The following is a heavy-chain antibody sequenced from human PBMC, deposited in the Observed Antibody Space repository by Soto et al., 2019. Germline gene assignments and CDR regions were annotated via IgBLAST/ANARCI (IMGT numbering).Heavy chain of an antibody. CDR2: ITRDGYNK. J-gene: IGHJ4*02. Sequence: PGGSLRLSCAASGFTFSNYAMHWVRQAPGKGLEWVASITRDGYNKYYADSVKGRFTITRDNSKNTLSLQMTALRVEDSSVYYCTKSSGGSSSVGMDYWGPGTLVTVSS. CDR3: TKSSGGSSSVGMDY. CDR1: GFTFSNYA. D-gene: IGHD6-6*01. V-gene: IGHV3-30*02.